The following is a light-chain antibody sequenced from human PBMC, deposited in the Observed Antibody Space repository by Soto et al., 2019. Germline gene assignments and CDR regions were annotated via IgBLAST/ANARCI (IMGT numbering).Light chain of an antibody. V-gene: IGKV3-11*01. J-gene: IGKJ1*01. CDR2: DAS. CDR3: QQRRTWPGT. Sequence: EIVLTQSPGTLSLSPGERATLSCRASSSVSSSLAWYQQKPGQAPRLLIYDASTKATGIPARFSGSGSGTAFTVTISSLEPEDFAVYYGQQRRTWPGTFGQGTKVEVK. CDR1: SSVSSS.